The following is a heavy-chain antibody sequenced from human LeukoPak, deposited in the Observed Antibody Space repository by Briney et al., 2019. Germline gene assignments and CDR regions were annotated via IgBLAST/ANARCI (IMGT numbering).Heavy chain of an antibody. CDR3: AKEVKLRGAPYGTVDY. D-gene: IGHD3-10*01. J-gene: IGHJ4*02. Sequence: GRSLRLSCAASGFTFSNYGMHWVRQAPGKGLEWVAVISFDGNDKYYADSVKGRFTISRDTSKNTLYLQMNSLRAEDTAVYYCAKEVKLRGAPYGTVDYWGQGTLVTVSS. CDR2: ISFDGNDK. V-gene: IGHV3-30*18. CDR1: GFTFSNYG.